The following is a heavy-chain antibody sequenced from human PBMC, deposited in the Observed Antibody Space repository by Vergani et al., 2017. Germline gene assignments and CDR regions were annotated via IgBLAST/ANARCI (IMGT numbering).Heavy chain of an antibody. CDR1: GGSISSGGYY. V-gene: IGHV4-31*03. Sequence: QVQLQQWGAGLLKPSETLSLTCTVSGGSISSGGYYWSWIRQHPGKGLEWIGEIYHSGSTNYNPSLQSRVTISVDKSKNQFSLKLSSVTAADTAVYYCARRSKGIDFWSGYSEGLNAFDIWGQGTMVTVSS. CDR3: ARRSKGIDFWSGYSEGLNAFDI. D-gene: IGHD3-3*01. CDR2: IYHSGST. J-gene: IGHJ3*02.